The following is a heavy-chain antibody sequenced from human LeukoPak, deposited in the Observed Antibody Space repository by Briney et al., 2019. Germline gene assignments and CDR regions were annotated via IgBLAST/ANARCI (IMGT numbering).Heavy chain of an antibody. CDR1: GGTFSSYA. CDR3: ARAQSIAVAGTYWFDP. CDR2: IIPIFGTA. D-gene: IGHD6-19*01. J-gene: IGHJ5*02. Sequence: SVKVSCKASGGTFSSYAISWVRQAPGQGLEWMGRIIPIFGTANYAQKFQGRVTITADKSTSTAYMELSSLRSEDTAVYYCARAQSIAVAGTYWFDPWGQGTLVTVS. V-gene: IGHV1-69*06.